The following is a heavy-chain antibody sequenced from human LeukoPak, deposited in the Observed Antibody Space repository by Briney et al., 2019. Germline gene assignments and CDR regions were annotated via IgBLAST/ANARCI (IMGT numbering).Heavy chain of an antibody. D-gene: IGHD3-16*01. CDR1: GFTFSNYA. J-gene: IGHJ4*02. CDR3: AKGGWGTVLDY. CDR2: ISGSGDST. V-gene: IGHV3-23*01. Sequence: GGSLRLSCAASGFTFSNYAMPWVRQAPGKGLEWVSTISGSGDSTYYSDSVKGRFTISRDNSENTLYLQLSSLRAEDTAVYYCAKGGWGTVLDYWGQGTLVTVSP.